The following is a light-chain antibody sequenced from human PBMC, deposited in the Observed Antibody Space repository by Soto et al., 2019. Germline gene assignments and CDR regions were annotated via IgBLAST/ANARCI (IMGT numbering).Light chain of an antibody. V-gene: IGKV3-20*01. J-gene: IGKJ2*01. CDR2: GAS. CDR1: QSVSSSY. Sequence: EIVLTQSPGSLSLSPGERATVSCRASQSVSSSYLAWYQQKPGQAPRVLIYGASSRATGIPDRFSGSGSGTDFTLTISRLEPEDFAVYYCQQYGSSPPTYTFGQGTKLEIK. CDR3: QQYGSSPPTYT.